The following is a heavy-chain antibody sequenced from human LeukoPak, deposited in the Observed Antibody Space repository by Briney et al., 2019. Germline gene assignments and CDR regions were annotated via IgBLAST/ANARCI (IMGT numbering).Heavy chain of an antibody. CDR3: ARDPSGWLLYYFDY. J-gene: IGHJ4*02. V-gene: IGHV3-30*04. CDR1: GFTFSSYA. D-gene: IGHD3-9*01. CDR2: ISYGGSNK. Sequence: GGSLRLSCAASGFTFSSYAMHWVRQAPGKGLEWVAVISYGGSNKYYADSVKGRFTISRDNSKNTLYLQMNSLRAEDTAVYYCARDPSGWLLYYFDYWGQGTLVTVSS.